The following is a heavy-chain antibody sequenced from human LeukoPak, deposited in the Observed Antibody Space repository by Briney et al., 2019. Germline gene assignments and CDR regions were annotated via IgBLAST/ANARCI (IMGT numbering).Heavy chain of an antibody. D-gene: IGHD3-9*01. CDR1: GFTFSRYG. J-gene: IGHJ3*01. V-gene: IGHV3-30*02. CDR2: IQTDGGTK. Sequence: GESLRLSCVSSGFTFSRYGIHWVRQDPAKGLEWVSFIQTDGGTKYYSDSVKGRFTISRDNPKNTVYLQMNSLSTEDTAVYYCAIEISRLVIHAFDLWSQGTMVTVSS. CDR3: AIEISRLVIHAFDL.